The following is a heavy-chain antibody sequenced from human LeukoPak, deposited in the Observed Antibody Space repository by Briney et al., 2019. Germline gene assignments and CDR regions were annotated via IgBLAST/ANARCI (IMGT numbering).Heavy chain of an antibody. CDR2: FSGNSGNT. J-gene: IGHJ1*01. CDR3: AKRDPYYYDSSGYYYAYFQN. V-gene: IGHV3-23*01. CDR1: GFTFSNYA. D-gene: IGHD3-22*01. Sequence: GGSLRLSCVASGFTFSNYAMSWVRQAPGKGLEWVSTFSGNSGNTYYADSLKGRFTISRDNSKNTLFLQMNSLRAEDTAIYYCAKRDPYYYDSSGYYYAYFQNWGQGTLVSVSS.